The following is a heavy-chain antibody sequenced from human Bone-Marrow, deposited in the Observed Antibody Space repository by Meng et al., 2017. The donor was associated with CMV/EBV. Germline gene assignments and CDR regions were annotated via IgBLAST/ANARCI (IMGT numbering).Heavy chain of an antibody. V-gene: IGHV3-53*01. CDR3: ARGFTIFGVVIGAFDI. D-gene: IGHD3-3*01. Sequence: GGSLRLSCAASGFTFSSYAMSWVRQAPGKGLEWVSVIYSGGSTYYADSVKGRFTISRDNSKNTLYLQMNSLRAEDTAVYYCARGFTIFGVVIGAFDIWGQGTMVTVSS. J-gene: IGHJ3*02. CDR1: GFTFSSYA. CDR2: IYSGGST.